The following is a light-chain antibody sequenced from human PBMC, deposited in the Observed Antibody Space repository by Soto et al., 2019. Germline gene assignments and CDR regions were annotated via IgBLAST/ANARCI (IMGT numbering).Light chain of an antibody. CDR1: QSVSSS. V-gene: IGKV3-11*01. CDR3: QQRSTWPYT. Sequence: EIVLTQSPATLSLSPGERATLSCRASQSVSSSLAWYQQKPGQAPRILIYDASNRATGIPARFSGSGSGTDFTLTISSLEPEDFAVYYCQQRSTWPYTFGQGTKLAIK. J-gene: IGKJ2*01. CDR2: DAS.